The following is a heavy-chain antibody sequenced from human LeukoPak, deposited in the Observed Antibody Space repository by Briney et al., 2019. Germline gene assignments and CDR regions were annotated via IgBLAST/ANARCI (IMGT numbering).Heavy chain of an antibody. J-gene: IGHJ3*02. V-gene: IGHV5-51*01. CDR1: GYSFTSYW. Sequence: GESLKISCKGSGYSFTSYWIGWVRQMPGKGLEWMGIIYPGDSDTRYSPSFQGQVTISADKSISTAYLQWSSLKASDTAMYYCASLGSGSYYPFNAFDIWGQGTMVTVSS. CDR3: ASLGSGSYYPFNAFDI. D-gene: IGHD3-10*01. CDR2: IYPGDSDT.